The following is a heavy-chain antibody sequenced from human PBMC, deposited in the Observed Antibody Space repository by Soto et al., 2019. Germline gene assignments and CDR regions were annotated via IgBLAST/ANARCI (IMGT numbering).Heavy chain of an antibody. V-gene: IGHV1-69*13. CDR2: IIPIFGTA. J-gene: IGHJ6*02. D-gene: IGHD6-13*01. CDR1: GGTFSSYA. CDR3: ARSSQGYSSSWYNPTQYYYYYYGMDV. Sequence: ASVKVSCKASGGTFSSYAISWVRQAPGQGLEWMGGIIPIFGTANYAQKFQGRVTITADESTSTAYMELSSLRSEDTAVYYCARSSQGYSSSWYNPTQYYYYYYGMDVWGQGTTVTVSS.